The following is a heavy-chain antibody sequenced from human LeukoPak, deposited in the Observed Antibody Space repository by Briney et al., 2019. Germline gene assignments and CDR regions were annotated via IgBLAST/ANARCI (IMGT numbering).Heavy chain of an antibody. Sequence: GASVKVSCKASGGTLSSYAISWVRQAPGQGLEWMGWISACNGNTNYAQKLQGRVTMTTDTSTSTAYMELRSLRSDDTAVYYCARGTTHYYDSSGDAFDIWGQGTMVTVSS. J-gene: IGHJ3*02. D-gene: IGHD3-22*01. CDR1: GGTLSSYA. CDR2: ISACNGNT. CDR3: ARGTTHYYDSSGDAFDI. V-gene: IGHV1-18*01.